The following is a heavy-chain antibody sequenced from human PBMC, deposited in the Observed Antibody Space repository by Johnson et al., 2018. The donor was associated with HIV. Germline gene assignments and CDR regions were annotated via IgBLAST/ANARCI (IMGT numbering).Heavy chain of an antibody. CDR1: GFTFSNAW. V-gene: IGHV3-15*01. D-gene: IGHD7-27*01. CDR3: ARGGEKGAFDI. Sequence: VQLVESGGGLVKPGGSLRLSCAASGFTFSNAWMSWVRQAPGKGLEWVGRIKSKTDGGTTEYAASVKGRFTILRDDSKNSLYLQMNSLKTEDTAVYYCARGGEKGAFDIWGQGTMVTVSS. J-gene: IGHJ3*02. CDR2: IKSKTDGGTT.